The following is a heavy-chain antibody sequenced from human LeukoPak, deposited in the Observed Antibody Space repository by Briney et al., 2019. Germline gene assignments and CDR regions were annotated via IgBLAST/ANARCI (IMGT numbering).Heavy chain of an antibody. CDR3: ARHDQLWAKADY. V-gene: IGHV5-51*01. D-gene: IGHD3-16*01. Sequence: GESLKISCKGSGYSFTSYWIGWVRQMPGKRLEWMGIIYPGDSATRYSPSFQGLVTLSVDKSISTAYLQWSTLKASDTAMYYCARHDQLWAKADYWGQGTLVTVSS. CDR2: IYPGDSAT. J-gene: IGHJ4*02. CDR1: GYSFTSYW.